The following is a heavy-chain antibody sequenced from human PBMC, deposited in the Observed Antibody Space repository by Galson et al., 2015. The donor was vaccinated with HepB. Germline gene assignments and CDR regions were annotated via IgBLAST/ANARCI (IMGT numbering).Heavy chain of an antibody. CDR3: ARIRIVEMAALYFDY. D-gene: IGHD5-24*01. Sequence: ALVKPTQTLTLTCSVSGFSLRTSGISVSWIRQTPGKALEWLARIDWDDDTYYTTSLKTRLTISKYTSRNQVVLTMTNVDPVDTGTYYCARIRIVEMAALYFDYWGQGALVTVSS. J-gene: IGHJ4*02. CDR1: GFSLRTSGIS. V-gene: IGHV2-70*11. CDR2: IDWDDDT.